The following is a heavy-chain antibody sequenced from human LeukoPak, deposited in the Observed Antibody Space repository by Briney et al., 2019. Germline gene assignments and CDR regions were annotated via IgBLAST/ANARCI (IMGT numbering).Heavy chain of an antibody. CDR2: IYYSGST. CDR3: ARLRGNYFPDY. Sequence: PSETLFLTCTVSGGSISGYYWTWIRQPPGKGLEWIAYIYYSGSTNYNPSLKSRVTISVDTSKNQFSLRLRSVTAADTAVYYCARLRGNYFPDYWGQGTLVTVSS. V-gene: IGHV4-59*01. CDR1: GGSISGYY. J-gene: IGHJ4*02. D-gene: IGHD4-11*01.